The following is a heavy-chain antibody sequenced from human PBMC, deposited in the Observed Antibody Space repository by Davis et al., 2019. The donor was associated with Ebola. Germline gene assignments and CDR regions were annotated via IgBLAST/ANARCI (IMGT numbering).Heavy chain of an antibody. D-gene: IGHD5-12*01. CDR3: ARGFNGYDYWFDP. J-gene: IGHJ5*02. Sequence: HSQTLSLTCAISGDSVSGNSGAWNWIRQSPSRGLEWLGRTYYRSKWYNDYAVSVKSRITINPDTSKNQFSLQLNSVTPDDTAIYFCARGFNGYDYWFDPWGQGTLVTVSS. CDR2: TYYRSKWYN. V-gene: IGHV6-1*01. CDR1: GDSVSGNSGA.